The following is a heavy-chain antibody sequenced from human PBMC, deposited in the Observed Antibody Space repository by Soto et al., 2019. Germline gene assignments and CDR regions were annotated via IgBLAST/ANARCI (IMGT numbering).Heavy chain of an antibody. D-gene: IGHD5-18*01. CDR1: VYAFRSYS. Sequence: ATWKVSCQASVYAFRSYSRRSVHQDPGQGLEWMGIINPSGGSTSYAQKFQGRVTMTRDTSTSTVYMELSSLRSEDTAVYYCARVLYSYGTGDYFDYWGQVTLVTVS. CDR2: INPSGGST. CDR3: ARVLYSYGTGDYFDY. J-gene: IGHJ4*02. V-gene: IGHV1-46*01.